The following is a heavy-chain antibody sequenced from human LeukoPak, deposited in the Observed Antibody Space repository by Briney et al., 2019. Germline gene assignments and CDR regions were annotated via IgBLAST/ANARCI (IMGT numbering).Heavy chain of an antibody. V-gene: IGHV1-69*05. CDR3: ARGGAPVLRFSRGAFDI. Sequence: ASVKVSCKASGGTFSSYAISWVRQAPGQGLEWMGGIIPIFGTANYAQKFQGRVTITTDESTSTAYMELSSLRSEDTAVYYCARGGAPVLRFSRGAFDIWGQGTMVTVSS. CDR1: GGTFSSYA. J-gene: IGHJ3*02. D-gene: IGHD3-3*01. CDR2: IIPIFGTA.